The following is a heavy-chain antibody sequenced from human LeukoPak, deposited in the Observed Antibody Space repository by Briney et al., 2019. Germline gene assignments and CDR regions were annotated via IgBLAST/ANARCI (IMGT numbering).Heavy chain of an antibody. CDR1: GYTFTDYY. CDR3: ASANDYGDYVLFNWFDP. D-gene: IGHD4-17*01. V-gene: IGHV1-2*02. Sequence: GASVKVSCKASGYTFTDYYMHWVRQAPGQGLEWMGCINSNSGGTNFAQKFQGRVTMTTDTSISTAYMELSRLRSDDTAVYYCASANDYGDYVLFNWFDPWGQGTLVTVSS. J-gene: IGHJ5*02. CDR2: INSNSGGT.